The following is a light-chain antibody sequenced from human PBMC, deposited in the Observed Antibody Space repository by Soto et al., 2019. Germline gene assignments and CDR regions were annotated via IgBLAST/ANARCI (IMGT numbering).Light chain of an antibody. Sequence: QSALTQPRSVSGSPGQSVTISCTGSSSDVGGYNYVSWYQQQPGKAPKLLIYDVTIRTSGVSARFSGSKSGNTASLTISGLQAEDDADYFCCSYEGTYTSFVSGNGTKVTVL. J-gene: IGLJ1*01. CDR2: DVT. CDR1: SSDVGGYNY. V-gene: IGLV2-11*01. CDR3: CSYEGTYTSFV.